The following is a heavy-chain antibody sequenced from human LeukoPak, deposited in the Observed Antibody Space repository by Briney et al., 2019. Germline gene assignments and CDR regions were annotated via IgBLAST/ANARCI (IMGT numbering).Heavy chain of an antibody. D-gene: IGHD3-10*01. CDR2: IYYSGST. J-gene: IGHJ5*02. CDR3: ARSLSYGSGSSIDP. V-gene: IGHV4-59*11. CDR1: GGSISSHY. Sequence: SETLSLTCTVSGGSISSHYWSWIRQPPGKGLEWIGYIYYSGSTNYNPSLKSRVTISVDTSKNQFSLKLSSVTAADTAVYYCARSLSYGSGSSIDPWGQGTLVTVSS.